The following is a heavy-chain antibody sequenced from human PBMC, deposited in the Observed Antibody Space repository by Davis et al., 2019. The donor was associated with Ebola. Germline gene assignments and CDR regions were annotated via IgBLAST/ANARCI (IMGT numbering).Heavy chain of an antibody. CDR2: IYYSGST. CDR3: ARYRQLVHYYYGMDV. D-gene: IGHD6-6*01. J-gene: IGHJ6*02. CDR1: GGSVGSDY. V-gene: IGHV4-59*02. Sequence: SETLSLTCSVSGGSVGSDYWSWIRQPPGKGLEWIGYIYYSGSTNYNPSLKSRVTISVDTSKNQFSLKLSSVTAADTAVYYCARYRQLVHYYYGMDVWGQGTTVTVSS.